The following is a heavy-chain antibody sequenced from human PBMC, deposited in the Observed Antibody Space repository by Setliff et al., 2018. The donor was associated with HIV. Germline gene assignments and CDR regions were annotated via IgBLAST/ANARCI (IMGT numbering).Heavy chain of an antibody. CDR2: IKSNTDGGTT. CDR1: GFTFSRYD. V-gene: IGHV3-15*01. Sequence: GGSLRLSCAASGFTFSRYDMSWVRQAPGKGLEWVGRIKSNTDGGTTDYAAVVQDRFTISRDDSKNTLFLQMNSLKTEDTAVYYCTRSRDWGQGTLVTVSS. J-gene: IGHJ4*02. CDR3: TRSRD.